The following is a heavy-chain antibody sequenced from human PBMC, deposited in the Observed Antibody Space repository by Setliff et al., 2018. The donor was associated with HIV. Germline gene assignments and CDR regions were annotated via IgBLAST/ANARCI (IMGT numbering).Heavy chain of an antibody. J-gene: IGHJ3*02. V-gene: IGHV4-59*04. Sequence: SETLSLTCTVSGGSISSHYWSWIRQPPGKGLEWIGSVYYSGSSYYNPSLKSRVTMSVDTSKNQFSLNLTSVTAADTAIYYCARLGALLTIFGDHLRAFDIWGQGTLVTVSS. D-gene: IGHD3-3*01. CDR3: ARLGALLTIFGDHLRAFDI. CDR2: VYYSGSS. CDR1: GGSISSHY.